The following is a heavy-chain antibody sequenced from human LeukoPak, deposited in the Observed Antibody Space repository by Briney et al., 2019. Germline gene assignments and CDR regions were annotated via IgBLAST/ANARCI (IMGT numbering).Heavy chain of an antibody. CDR3: ARDGPYRYFDY. CDR2: IYYSGST. J-gene: IGHJ4*02. V-gene: IGHV4-59*01. CDR1: GGSISSYY. Sequence: PSETLSLTCTVSGGSISSYYWSWIRQPPGKGLEWIGYIYYSGSTNYNPSLKSRVTISVDTSKNQFSLKPSSVTAADTAVYYCARDGPYRYFDYWGQGTLVTVSS. D-gene: IGHD4-11*01.